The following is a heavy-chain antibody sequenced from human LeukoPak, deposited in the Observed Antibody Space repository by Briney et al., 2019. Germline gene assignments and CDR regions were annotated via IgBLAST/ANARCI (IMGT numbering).Heavy chain of an antibody. Sequence: ASVKVSCKAAGCTFTGYYMFWVRQAPGQGLEWMGQINPNSGGTNYAQKFQGRVTMTRDTSISTAYMELSRLRSDDTAVYYCARGYCSGGSCYSVENWFDPWGQGTLVTVSS. V-gene: IGHV1-2*06. J-gene: IGHJ5*02. D-gene: IGHD2-15*01. CDR1: GCTFTGYY. CDR3: ARGYCSGGSCYSVENWFDP. CDR2: INPNSGGT.